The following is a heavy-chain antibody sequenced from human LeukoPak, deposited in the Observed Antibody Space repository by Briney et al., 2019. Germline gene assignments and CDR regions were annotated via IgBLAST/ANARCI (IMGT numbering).Heavy chain of an antibody. J-gene: IGHJ3*02. CDR3: ARGGRWLQHDAFDI. CDR2: INTNTGNP. CDR1: GYTFTSYA. Sequence: ASVKVSCKASGYTFTSYAMNWVRQAPGQGLEWMGWINTNTGNPTYAQGFTGRFVFSLDTSVSTAYLQISSLRSEDTAVYYCARGGRWLQHDAFDIWGQGTMVTVSS. D-gene: IGHD5-24*01. V-gene: IGHV7-4-1*02.